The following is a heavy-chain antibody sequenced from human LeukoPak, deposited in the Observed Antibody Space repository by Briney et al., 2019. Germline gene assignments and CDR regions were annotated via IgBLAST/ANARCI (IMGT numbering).Heavy chain of an antibody. Sequence: QTGGSLRLSCAASGFTFYDYAMHWVRHAPGKGLEWVSGISWNSGSIGYADSVKGRFTISRDNAKNSLYLQMNSLRAEDTALYYCAKAAGGVIVRPYDYWGQGTLVTVSS. J-gene: IGHJ4*02. D-gene: IGHD3-16*02. CDR1: GFTFYDYA. CDR3: AKAAGGVIVRPYDY. V-gene: IGHV3-9*01. CDR2: ISWNSGSI.